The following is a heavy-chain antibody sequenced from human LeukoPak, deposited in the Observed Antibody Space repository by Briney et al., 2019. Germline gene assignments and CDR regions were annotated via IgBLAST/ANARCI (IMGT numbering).Heavy chain of an antibody. V-gene: IGHV4-38-2*01. CDR2: IYHSGST. J-gene: IGHJ4*02. CDR3: ARGDNWNYGDFDY. CDR1: GYPISSGYY. Sequence: SETLSLTCAVSGYPISSGYYWGWIRQPPGKGLEWIGSIYHSGSTYYNPSLKSRVTISVDTSKNQFSLKLSSVTAADTAVYYCARGDNWNYGDFDYWGQGTLVTVSS. D-gene: IGHD1-7*01.